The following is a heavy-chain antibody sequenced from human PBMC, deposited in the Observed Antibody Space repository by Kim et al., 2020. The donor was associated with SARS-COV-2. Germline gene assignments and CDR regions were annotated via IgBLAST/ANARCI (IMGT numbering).Heavy chain of an antibody. CDR3: ARGGSSYSSSWYRVLSWFDP. CDR1: GGSFSGYY. Sequence: SETLSLTCAVYGGSFSGYYWSWIRQPPGKGLEWIGEINHSGSTNYNPSLKSRVTISVDTPKNQFSLKLSSVTAADTAVYYCARGGSSYSSSWYRVLSWFDPWGQGTLVTVSS. CDR2: INHSGST. J-gene: IGHJ5*02. V-gene: IGHV4-34*01. D-gene: IGHD6-13*01.